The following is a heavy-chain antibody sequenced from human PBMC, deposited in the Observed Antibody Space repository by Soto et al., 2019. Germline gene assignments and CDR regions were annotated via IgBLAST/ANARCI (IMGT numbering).Heavy chain of an antibody. CDR1: RFTFSNYG. Sequence: QVQLVESGGGVVQPGRSLRLSCAASRFTFSNYGMQWVRQAPGKGLEWVAVISHDGTVKYYADSVKGRFTISRDNFQHTLDLQTDSLRAEDTGVYYCAKEGDTRSSSCIDSWGQGTLVTLSS. CDR2: ISHDGTVK. V-gene: IGHV3-30*18. D-gene: IGHD3-16*01. CDR3: AKEGDTRSSSCIDS. J-gene: IGHJ4*02.